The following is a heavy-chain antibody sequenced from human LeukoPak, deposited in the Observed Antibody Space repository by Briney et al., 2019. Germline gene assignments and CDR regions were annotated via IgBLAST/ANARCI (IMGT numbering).Heavy chain of an antibody. CDR2: IYSGGST. D-gene: IGHD2-15*01. V-gene: IGHV3-66*01. CDR3: AVGYCSGGSCYYH. CDR1: GFTVSSTY. J-gene: IGHJ4*02. Sequence: TGGSLRLSCAVSGFTVSSTYMSWVRQAPGKGLEWVSVIYSGGSTYYADSVKGRFTISRDNSKNTLYLQMNSLRAEDTAVYYCAVGYCSGGSCYYHWGQGTLVTVSS.